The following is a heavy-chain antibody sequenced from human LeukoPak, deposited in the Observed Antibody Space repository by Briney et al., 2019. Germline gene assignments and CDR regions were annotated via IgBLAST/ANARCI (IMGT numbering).Heavy chain of an antibody. Sequence: AGGSLRLSCAASGFTFDDYGMSWVRHAPGKGLEWVSGINWNGGSTYYADSVKGRFIISRDNSKNTLYLQMNSLRAEDTAVYYCSRDQHCIGSTCYGLWGQGTRVTVSS. CDR2: INWNGGST. CDR1: GFTFDDYG. V-gene: IGHV3-20*04. J-gene: IGHJ4*02. CDR3: SRDQHCIGSTCYGL. D-gene: IGHD2-2*01.